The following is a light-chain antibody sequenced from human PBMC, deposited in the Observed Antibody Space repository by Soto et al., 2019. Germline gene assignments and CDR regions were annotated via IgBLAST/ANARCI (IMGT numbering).Light chain of an antibody. V-gene: IGLV2-14*01. CDR3: SSYTSSSTVI. Sequence: QSVLTQPASVSGSPGQSITISCTGTSSDLGDYNYVSWYQQYPGKAPKLMIFEVSNRPSGVSNRFSGSKSGNTASLTISGLQAEDEADYFCSSYTSSSTVIFGGGTKLTVL. CDR2: EVS. CDR1: SSDLGDYNY. J-gene: IGLJ2*01.